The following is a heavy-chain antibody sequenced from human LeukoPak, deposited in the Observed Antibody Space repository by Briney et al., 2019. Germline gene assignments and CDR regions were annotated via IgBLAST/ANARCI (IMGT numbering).Heavy chain of an antibody. CDR2: IRSKAYGGTK. CDR3: TRGGGYSGYDYYYYYGMDV. Sequence: GGSLRLSCTASGFTFGDYAMSWVRQAPGKGLEWVGFIRSKAYGGTKEYAESVKGRFTISRDDSKSIAYLQMNRLKTEDTAVYYCTRGGGYSGYDYYYYYGMDVWGKGTTVTVSS. CDR1: GFTFGDYA. J-gene: IGHJ6*04. D-gene: IGHD5-12*01. V-gene: IGHV3-49*04.